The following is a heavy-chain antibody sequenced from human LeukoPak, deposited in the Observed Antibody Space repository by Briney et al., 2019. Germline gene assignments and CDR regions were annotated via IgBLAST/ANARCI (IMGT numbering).Heavy chain of an antibody. Sequence: PSETLSLTCTVSGGSFSSYQWTWIRQPPGKGLDWIGYIYYSGSTNYNPSLKSRVTISVDTSKNQFSLKVSSVTAADTAVYYCARDVVVGVAGGMDVWGQGTTVTVSS. CDR2: IYYSGST. V-gene: IGHV4-59*01. J-gene: IGHJ6*02. CDR1: GGSFSSYQ. D-gene: IGHD6-19*01. CDR3: ARDVVVGVAGGMDV.